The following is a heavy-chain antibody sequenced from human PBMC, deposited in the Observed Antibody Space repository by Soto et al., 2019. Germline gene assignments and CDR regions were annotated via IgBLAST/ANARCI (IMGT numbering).Heavy chain of an antibody. CDR3: AREMRQPPPAAFDI. Sequence: PSETLSLTCTVSGDSMSSSNWWNWVRQPPGKGLEWIGEAHHSGRTNYNPSLKSRVTISVDTSKNLFSLRLSSVTAADTAVYYCAREMRQPPPAAFDIWGQGTMVTVSS. D-gene: IGHD6-13*01. CDR1: GDSMSSSNW. J-gene: IGHJ3*02. CDR2: AHHSGRT. V-gene: IGHV4-4*02.